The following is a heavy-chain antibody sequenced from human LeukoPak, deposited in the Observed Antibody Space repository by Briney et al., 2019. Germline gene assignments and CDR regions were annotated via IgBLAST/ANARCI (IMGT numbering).Heavy chain of an antibody. V-gene: IGHV3-49*04. J-gene: IGHJ4*02. CDR3: TRVGRYYYGSGSYLW. D-gene: IGHD3-10*01. CDR2: IRSKAYGGTT. CDR1: GFTFGDYA. Sequence: PGGSLRLSCTASGFTFGDYAMSWVRQAPGKGLAGVGFIRSKAYGGTTEYAPSVKGRFTISRDDSKSIAYLQMNSLKTEDTAVYYCTRVGRYYYGSGSYLWWGQGTLVTVSS.